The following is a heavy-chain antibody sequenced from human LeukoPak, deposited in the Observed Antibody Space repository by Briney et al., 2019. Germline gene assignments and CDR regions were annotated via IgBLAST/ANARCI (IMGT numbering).Heavy chain of an antibody. CDR2: IYYSGST. V-gene: IGHV4-39*07. J-gene: IGHJ4*02. CDR1: GFTFSNYW. Sequence: PGGSLRLSCAASGFTFSNYWMSWIRQPPGKGLEWIRSIYYSGSTYYNPSLKSRVTISVDTSKNQFSLKLSSVTAADTAVYYCARDSEVHYYGSGSYLFDYWGQGTLVTVSS. D-gene: IGHD3-10*01. CDR3: ARDSEVHYYGSGSYLFDY.